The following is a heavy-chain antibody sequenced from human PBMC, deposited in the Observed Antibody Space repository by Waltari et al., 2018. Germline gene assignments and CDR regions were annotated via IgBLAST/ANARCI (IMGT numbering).Heavy chain of an antibody. D-gene: IGHD3-22*01. V-gene: IGHV3-23*01. CDR2: ISGSVGST. CDR1: GFTFSSYA. J-gene: IGHJ4*02. CDR3: ATEGYDSSGYYTYYFDD. Sequence: EVQLLESGGGLVQPGGSLRLSCAASGFTFSSYAMSWVRQAPGKGLEWVSAISGSVGSTYYADSVKGRFTIARDNSKNTLYLQMNSLRAEDTAVYYCATEGYDSSGYYTYYFDDWGQGTLVTVSS.